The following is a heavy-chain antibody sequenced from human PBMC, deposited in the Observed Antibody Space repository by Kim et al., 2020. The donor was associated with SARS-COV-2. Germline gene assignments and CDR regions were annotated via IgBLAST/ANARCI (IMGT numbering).Heavy chain of an antibody. Sequence: ASVKVSCKASGYSFTGYYFHWVRQAPGQGLEWMGWINPKTGDTKSAQKFQGRATMTRDTSVSTAYMELSSLKSDDTAVYYCARVHNYYYYGLDVWGQGTTVTVSS. CDR1: GYSFTGYY. V-gene: IGHV1-2*02. CDR2: INPKTGDT. CDR3: ARVHNYYYYGLDV. J-gene: IGHJ6*02.